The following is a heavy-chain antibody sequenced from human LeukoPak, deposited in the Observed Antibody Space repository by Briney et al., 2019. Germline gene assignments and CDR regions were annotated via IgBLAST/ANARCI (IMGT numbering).Heavy chain of an antibody. Sequence: ASVKVSCKASGYTFTSYYMHWVRQAPGQGLEWMGIINPSGGSTSCAQKSQGRVTMTRDTSTSTVYMELSSLRSEDTAVYYCARETAHPTYYYDSSGSPDAFDIWGQGTMVTVSS. V-gene: IGHV1-46*01. CDR3: ARETAHPTYYYDSSGSPDAFDI. D-gene: IGHD3-22*01. CDR2: INPSGGST. CDR1: GYTFTSYY. J-gene: IGHJ3*02.